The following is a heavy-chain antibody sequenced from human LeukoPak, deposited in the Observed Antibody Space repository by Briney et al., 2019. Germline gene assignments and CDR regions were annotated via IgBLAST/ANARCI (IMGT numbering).Heavy chain of an antibody. Sequence: SETLSLTCTVSGYSISSGYYWGWIRQPPGKGLEWIGSIYHSGRTFYNPSLKSRVTMSVDTSKNQFSLKLSSVTAADTAVYYCARVMTYYYDSSGYYYRGQGNWFDPWGQGTLVTVSS. V-gene: IGHV4-38-2*02. CDR1: GYSISSGYY. D-gene: IGHD3-22*01. CDR3: ARVMTYYYDSSGYYYRGQGNWFDP. J-gene: IGHJ5*02. CDR2: IYHSGRT.